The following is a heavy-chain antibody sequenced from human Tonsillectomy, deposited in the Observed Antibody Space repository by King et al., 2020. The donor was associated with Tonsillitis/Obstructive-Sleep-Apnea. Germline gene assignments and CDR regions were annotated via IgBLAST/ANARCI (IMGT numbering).Heavy chain of an antibody. CDR2: IYYSGGT. D-gene: IGHD2-8*01. CDR1: GGSITSYY. J-gene: IGHJ3*02. V-gene: IGHV4-59*01. CDR3: AREGAVMNSFDI. Sequence: QLQESGPGLVKPSETLSLTCTVSGGSITSYYWSWIRQPPGKGLEWIGYIYYSGGTNYNPSLKSRVTISVDTSKNQFSLKLSSVTAADPAVYYCAREGAVMNSFDIWGQGTMVTVSS.